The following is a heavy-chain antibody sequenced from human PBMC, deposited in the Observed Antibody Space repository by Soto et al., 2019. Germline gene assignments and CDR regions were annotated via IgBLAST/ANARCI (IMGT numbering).Heavy chain of an antibody. CDR1: GGSFSDYF. J-gene: IGHJ6*02. V-gene: IGHV4-34*01. CDR3: AGREFASSSFHYYYYAVDV. Sequence: SGTLSLTCAVYGGSFSDYFWTWIRQPPGKGLEWIGEINHSGSTNFNPSLKSRVAISADTSRNQFSLRVTSVTAADTAVYYCAGREFASSSFHYYYYAVDVWGQGTTVTVSS. D-gene: IGHD6-6*01. CDR2: INHSGST.